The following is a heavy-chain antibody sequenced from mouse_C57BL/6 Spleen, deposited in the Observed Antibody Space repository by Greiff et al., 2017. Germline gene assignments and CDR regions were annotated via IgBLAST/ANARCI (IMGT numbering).Heavy chain of an antibody. D-gene: IGHD1-1*01. CDR1: GYAFSSSW. Sequence: QVQLKQSGPELVKPGASVKISCKASGYAFSSSWMNWVKQRPGKGLEWIGRIYPGDGDTNYNGKFKGKATLTADKSSSTAYMQLSSLTSEDSAVYFCAPTTVVATNFDYWGQGTTLTVSS. V-gene: IGHV1-82*01. CDR3: APTTVVATNFDY. CDR2: IYPGDGDT. J-gene: IGHJ2*01.